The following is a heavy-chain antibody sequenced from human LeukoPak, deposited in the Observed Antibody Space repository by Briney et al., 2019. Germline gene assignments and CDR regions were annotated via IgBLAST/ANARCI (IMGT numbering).Heavy chain of an antibody. D-gene: IGHD3-22*01. CDR1: GFTFSSYG. V-gene: IGHV3-30*18. CDR2: ISYDGSNK. CDR3: AKRGYDSSGYYYFDY. J-gene: IGHJ4*02. Sequence: GGSLRLSCAASGFTFSSYGMHWVRQAPGKGLEWVAVISYDGSNKYYADSVKGRFTISRDNSKNTLYLQMNSLRAEDTAVYYCAKRGYDSSGYYYFDYWGQGTLVTV.